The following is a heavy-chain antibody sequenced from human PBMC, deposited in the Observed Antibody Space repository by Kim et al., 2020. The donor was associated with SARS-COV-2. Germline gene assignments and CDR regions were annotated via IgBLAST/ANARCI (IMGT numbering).Heavy chain of an antibody. V-gene: IGHV4-59*01. D-gene: IGHD3-10*01. Sequence: SETLSLTCTVSGGSISSYYWSWIRQAPGKGLEWIGYIYYSGSTSYSHSLKSRVNISVDTSNNQFSLNLTSVAAADTAVYYCARSSYYYYGMDVWGQGTT. CDR2: IYYSGST. J-gene: IGHJ6*02. CDR3: ARSSYYYYGMDV. CDR1: GGSISSYY.